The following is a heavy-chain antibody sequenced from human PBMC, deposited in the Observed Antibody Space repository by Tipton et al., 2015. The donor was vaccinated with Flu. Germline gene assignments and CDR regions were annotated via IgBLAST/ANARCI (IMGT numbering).Heavy chain of an antibody. V-gene: IGHV4-59*01. J-gene: IGHJ6*02. Sequence: LRLSCTVSGGSISSYYWSWIRQPPGKGLEWIGYIYYSGSTNYNPSLKSRVTISVDTSKNQFSLKLSSVTAADTAVYYCARVRGGGYYYYGMDVWGRGTTVTVSS. CDR3: ARVRGGGYYYYGMDV. CDR2: IYYSGST. CDR1: GGSISSYY.